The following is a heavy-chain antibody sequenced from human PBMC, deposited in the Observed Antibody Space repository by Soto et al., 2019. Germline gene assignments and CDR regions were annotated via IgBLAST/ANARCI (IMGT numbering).Heavy chain of an antibody. J-gene: IGHJ4*02. Sequence: GGSLRLSCAASGFTFSSYAMHWVRQAPGKGLEWVAVISYDGSNKYYADSVKGRFTISRDNSKNTLYLQMNSLRAEDTAVYYCARDRLDVVVPAAILAYWGQGTLVTVSS. CDR2: ISYDGSNK. V-gene: IGHV3-30-3*01. CDR3: ARDRLDVVVPAAILAY. CDR1: GFTFSSYA. D-gene: IGHD2-2*02.